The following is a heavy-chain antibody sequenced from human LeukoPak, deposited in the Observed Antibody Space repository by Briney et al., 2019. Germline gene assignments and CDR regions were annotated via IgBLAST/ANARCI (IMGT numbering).Heavy chain of an antibody. CDR1: GGSISSDSYF. Sequence: SETLSLTCIVSGGSISSDSYFWSWIRQAAGDGLEWIGRIYSSGRTNFNPSLKSRVTISVDTSKNQFSMKLSSVTATDTAVYYCARGEGGWYFDYWGQGTLVTVSS. CDR2: IYSSGRT. V-gene: IGHV4-61*02. D-gene: IGHD6-19*01. J-gene: IGHJ4*02. CDR3: ARGEGGWYFDY.